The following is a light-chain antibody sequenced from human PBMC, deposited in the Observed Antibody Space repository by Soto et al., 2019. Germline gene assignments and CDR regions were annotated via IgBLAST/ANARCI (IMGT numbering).Light chain of an antibody. CDR2: GDT. Sequence: QSALTQPPSVSGAPGQRVTISCTGSSSNIGAGSYVHWYQHLPGTAPKVLIFGDTNRRSGVPGRFSGSKSGSSASLAITGLQAEDEADYYCQSYDTSLSGQIFGRGTKVTVL. CDR1: SSNIGAGSY. V-gene: IGLV1-40*01. J-gene: IGLJ2*01. CDR3: QSYDTSLSGQI.